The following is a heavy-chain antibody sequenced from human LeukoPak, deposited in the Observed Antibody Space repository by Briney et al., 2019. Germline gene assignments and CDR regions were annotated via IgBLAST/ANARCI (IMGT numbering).Heavy chain of an antibody. V-gene: IGHV3-74*01. CDR3: ARVGLVATIVGMDV. D-gene: IGHD5-12*01. CDR1: GFTFGSYW. J-gene: IGHJ6*02. Sequence: KSGGSLRLSCAASGFTFGSYWMHWVRQAPGKGLVWVSRINSDGSSTSYADSVKGRFTISRDNAKNTLYLQMNSLRAEDTAVYYCARVGLVATIVGMDVWGQGTTVTVSS. CDR2: INSDGSST.